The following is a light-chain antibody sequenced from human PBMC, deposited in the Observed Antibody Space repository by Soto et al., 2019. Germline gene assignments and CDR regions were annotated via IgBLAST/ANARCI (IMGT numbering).Light chain of an antibody. J-gene: IGLJ1*01. Sequence: QSVLTQPASVSGSPGQSITISCTGTSSDVGGYNYVSWYQQHPGKAPKLMIYDVSNRPSGVSNRFSGSKSGNTASLTISGLQAEDEADYYCSSYTRSSTPYVFGTGPKVTVL. V-gene: IGLV2-14*01. CDR1: SSDVGGYNY. CDR2: DVS. CDR3: SSYTRSSTPYV.